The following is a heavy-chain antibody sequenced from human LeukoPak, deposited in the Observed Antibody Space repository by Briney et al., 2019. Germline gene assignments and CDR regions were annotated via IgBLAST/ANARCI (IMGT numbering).Heavy chain of an antibody. CDR2: IYYSGST. V-gene: IGHV4-59*01. J-gene: IGHJ4*02. Sequence: SETLSLTCTVSGGSISSYYWSWIRQLPGKGLEWIGYIYYSGSTNYDPSLKSRVTISVDTSKNQFSLKLSSVTAADTAVYYCARVTTMVRGVIITYPYIDYWGQGTLVTVSS. CDR3: ARVTTMVRGVIITYPYIDY. D-gene: IGHD3-10*01. CDR1: GGSISSYY.